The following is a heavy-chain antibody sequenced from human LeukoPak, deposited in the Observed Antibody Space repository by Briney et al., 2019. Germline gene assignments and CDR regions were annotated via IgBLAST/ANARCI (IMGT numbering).Heavy chain of an antibody. D-gene: IGHD3-10*01. CDR3: TTAGSGSWVDY. Sequence: GGSLRLSCAASGFTFSNAWMSWVRQAPGKGLEWVGRIKSKADGGKADYAAPVKGTITISKDDSKSTKYLQMNSLKTEDTAVYYCTTAGSGSWVDYWGQGTLVTVSS. V-gene: IGHV3-15*01. CDR1: GFTFSNAW. CDR2: IKSKADGGKA. J-gene: IGHJ4*02.